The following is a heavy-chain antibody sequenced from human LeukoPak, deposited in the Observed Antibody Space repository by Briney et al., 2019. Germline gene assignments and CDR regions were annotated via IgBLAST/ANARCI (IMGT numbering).Heavy chain of an antibody. CDR3: AKGRGGNYLDV. Sequence: GGSLRLSCAASTFTFRNYNMSWVRQAPGKGLEWVSYIRSTSSNIYYADSVKGRFTVSRDSSKNTLYLQMNSLRAEDTAIYYCAKGRGGNYLDVWGKGATVTVSS. J-gene: IGHJ6*03. CDR2: IRSTSSNI. D-gene: IGHD3-10*01. V-gene: IGHV3-48*01. CDR1: TFTFRNYN.